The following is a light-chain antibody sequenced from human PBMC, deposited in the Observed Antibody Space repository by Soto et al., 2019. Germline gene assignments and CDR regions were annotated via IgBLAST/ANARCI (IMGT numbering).Light chain of an antibody. J-gene: IGKJ5*01. CDR1: QSVSSSY. CDR3: QHYGCTTFT. V-gene: IGKV3-20*01. CDR2: GAS. Sequence: IVLTHSACALPLSPAEGATLSCRASQSVSSSYIAWYQQRPGQTPSLLIYGASTRATGIPDRFSGSGSGTHFTLTISRLEPGDYAVYYCQHYGCTTFTFGQGTRLDIK.